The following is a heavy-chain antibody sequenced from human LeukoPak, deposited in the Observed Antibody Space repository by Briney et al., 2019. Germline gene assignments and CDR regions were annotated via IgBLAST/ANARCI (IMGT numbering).Heavy chain of an antibody. CDR1: GFTFSSYA. Sequence: GGSLRPSCAASGFTFSSYAMHWVRQAPGKGLEYVSAISSNGGSTYYANSVKGRFTISRDNSKNTLYLQMGSLRAEDMAVYYCARLSMVRGDIRDYWGQGTLVTVSS. V-gene: IGHV3-64*01. CDR2: ISSNGGST. J-gene: IGHJ4*02. CDR3: ARLSMVRGDIRDY. D-gene: IGHD3-10*01.